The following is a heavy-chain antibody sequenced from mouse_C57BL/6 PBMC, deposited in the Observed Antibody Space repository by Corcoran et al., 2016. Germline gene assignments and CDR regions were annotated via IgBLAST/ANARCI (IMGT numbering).Heavy chain of an antibody. CDR2: IYPGSGNT. V-gene: IGHV1-76*01. D-gene: IGHD1-2*01. CDR3: ARATTAFYAMDY. Sequence: QVQLKQSGAELVRPGASVKLSCTASGYTFTDYYINWVKQRPGQGLEWIARIYPGSGNTYYNEKFKGKATLTAEKSSSTAYMQLSSLTSEDSAVYFCARATTAFYAMDYWGQGTSVTVSS. CDR1: GYTFTDYY. J-gene: IGHJ4*01.